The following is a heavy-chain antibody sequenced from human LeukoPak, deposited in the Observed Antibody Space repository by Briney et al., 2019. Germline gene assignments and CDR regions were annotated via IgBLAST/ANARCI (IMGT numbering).Heavy chain of an antibody. D-gene: IGHD2-21*01. V-gene: IGHV3-23*01. J-gene: IGHJ4*02. CDR2: IRTRGDGT. CDR1: GFTFSSYA. Sequence: GGSLRLSCAASGFTFSSYATSWVRQAPGKGLEWVSVIRTRGDGTYYADSVKGRFSISRDNSRNTLYLQMNSLRAEDTALYYCARVADTHIFDYWGQGTLVTVSS. CDR3: ARVADTHIFDY.